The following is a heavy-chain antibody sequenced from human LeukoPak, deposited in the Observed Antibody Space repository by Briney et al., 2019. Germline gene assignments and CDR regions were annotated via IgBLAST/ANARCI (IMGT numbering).Heavy chain of an antibody. CDR2: INPDGGST. D-gene: IGHD6-13*01. Sequence: ASVKVSCKASGYTFTSYWIQWVRQAPGQGLEWMGLINPDGGSTAYAHRFQGRVIMTSDTSTSTAYMDLSSLRSEDTAVYHCARAPRNSSTMLDFWGQGTLITISS. CDR1: GYTFTSYW. V-gene: IGHV1-46*01. J-gene: IGHJ4*02. CDR3: ARAPRNSSTMLDF.